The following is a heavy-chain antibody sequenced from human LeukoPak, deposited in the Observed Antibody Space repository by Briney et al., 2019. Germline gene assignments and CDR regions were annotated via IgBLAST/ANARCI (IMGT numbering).Heavy chain of an antibody. J-gene: IGHJ4*02. V-gene: IGHV3-7*03. D-gene: IGHD3-16*01. Sequence: GGSLRLSCAASGFTVSSNYMSWVRQAPGKGLEWVANIKQDGSEKYYVDSVKGRFTISRDNAKNSLYLQMNSLRAEGTAVYYCARYLGGPHYWGQGTLVTVSS. CDR1: GFTVSSNY. CDR3: ARYLGGPHY. CDR2: IKQDGSEK.